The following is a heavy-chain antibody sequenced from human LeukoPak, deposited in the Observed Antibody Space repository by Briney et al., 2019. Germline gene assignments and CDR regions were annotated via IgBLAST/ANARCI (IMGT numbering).Heavy chain of an antibody. CDR1: GGTFSSYA. D-gene: IGHD2-8*01. Sequence: ASVKVSCKASGGTFSSYAISWVRQAPGQRLEWMGGIIPIFGTANYAQKFQGRVTITTDESTSTAYMELSSLRSEDTAVYYCAREHNGVVDYWGQGTLVTVSS. V-gene: IGHV1-69*05. J-gene: IGHJ4*02. CDR2: IIPIFGTA. CDR3: AREHNGVVDY.